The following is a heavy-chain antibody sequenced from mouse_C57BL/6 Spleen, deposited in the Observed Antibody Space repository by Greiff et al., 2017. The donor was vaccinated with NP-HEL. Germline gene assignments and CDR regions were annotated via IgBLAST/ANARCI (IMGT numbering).Heavy chain of an antibody. Sequence: QVQLQQSGPELVKPGASVKISCKASGYAFSSSWMNWVKQRPGKGLEWIGRIYPGDGDTNYNGKFKGKATLTADKSSSTAYMQLSSLTSEDSAVYFCADGYYGSSYGAYAMDYWGQGTSVTVSS. CDR3: ADGYYGSSYGAYAMDY. V-gene: IGHV1-82*01. CDR1: GYAFSSSW. CDR2: IYPGDGDT. D-gene: IGHD1-1*01. J-gene: IGHJ4*01.